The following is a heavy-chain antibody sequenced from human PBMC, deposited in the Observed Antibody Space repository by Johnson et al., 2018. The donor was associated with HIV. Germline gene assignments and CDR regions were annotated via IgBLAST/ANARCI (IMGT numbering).Heavy chain of an antibody. CDR3: ARGAQCGSGSHDAFDI. CDR2: ISGSGGST. Sequence: VQLVESGGGVVQPGGSLRLSCAASGFTFSSYWMSWVRQAPGKGLEWVSAISGSGGSTGYADSVKGRFTISRDNAKNTLYLQMNSLRAEDTAVYYCARGAQCGSGSHDAFDIWGQGTMVTVSS. CDR1: GFTFSSYW. V-gene: IGHV3-23*04. D-gene: IGHD2-15*01. J-gene: IGHJ3*02.